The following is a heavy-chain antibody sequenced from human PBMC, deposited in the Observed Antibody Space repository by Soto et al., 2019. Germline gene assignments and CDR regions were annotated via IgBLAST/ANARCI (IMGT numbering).Heavy chain of an antibody. CDR3: AREARPYGSGSNAFEI. CDR1: GGTFSSYA. Sequence: ASVKVSCKASGGTFSSYAISWVRQAPGQGLEWMGGIIPIFGTANYAQKFQGRVTITADESTSTAYMELSSLRSEDTAVYYCAREARPYGSGSNAFEIWGQGTMVTVSS. V-gene: IGHV1-69*13. J-gene: IGHJ3*02. D-gene: IGHD3-10*01. CDR2: IIPIFGTA.